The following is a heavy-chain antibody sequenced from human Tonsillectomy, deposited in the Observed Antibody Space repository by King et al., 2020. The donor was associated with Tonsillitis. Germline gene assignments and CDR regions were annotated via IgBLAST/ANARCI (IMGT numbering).Heavy chain of an antibody. CDR2: IYYSGST. CDR1: GGSISSSSYY. V-gene: IGHV4-39*01. CDR3: ARQEGYYDILTGYYGGPFDY. Sequence: MQLQESGPGLVKPSETLSLTCTVSGGSISSSSYYWGWIRQPPGKGLEWIGSIYYSGSTYYNPSLKSRVTISVDTSKNQFSLKLSSVTAADTAVYYCARQEGYYDILTGYYGGPFDYWGQGTLVTVSS. J-gene: IGHJ4*02. D-gene: IGHD3-9*01.